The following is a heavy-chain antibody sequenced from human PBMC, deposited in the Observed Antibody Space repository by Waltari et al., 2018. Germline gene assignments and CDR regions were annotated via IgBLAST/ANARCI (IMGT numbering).Heavy chain of an antibody. D-gene: IGHD7-27*01. CDR1: GYTFTSHD. CDR3: ARALTGHGAVDP. Sequence: QVQLVQSGAEAKKPGASVKVSCTPSGYTFTSHDINGARQATGQGLEWMGWMNPSSGNTGYAQKFQGRVTITGNTSISTAYMELSSLRSEDTAVYYCARALTGHGAVDPWGQGTLVTVSS. V-gene: IGHV1-8*03. J-gene: IGHJ5*02. CDR2: MNPSSGNT.